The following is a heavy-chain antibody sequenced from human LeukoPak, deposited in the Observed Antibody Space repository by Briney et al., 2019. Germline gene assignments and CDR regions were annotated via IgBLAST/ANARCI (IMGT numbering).Heavy chain of an antibody. CDR3: ARAEKIAVAGMGYYFDY. CDR2: IWYDGSNK. Sequence: GGSLRLSCAASGFTFNSFSMNWVRQAPGKGLEWVAVIWYDGSNKYYADSVKGRFTISSDNFKNTLYLQMNSLRAEDTAVYYCARAEKIAVAGMGYYFDYWGQGTLVTVSS. V-gene: IGHV3-33*08. J-gene: IGHJ4*02. D-gene: IGHD6-19*01. CDR1: GFTFNSFS.